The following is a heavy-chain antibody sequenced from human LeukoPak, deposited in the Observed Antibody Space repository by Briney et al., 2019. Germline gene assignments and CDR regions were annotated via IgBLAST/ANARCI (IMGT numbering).Heavy chain of an antibody. CDR1: GFIFSSYA. CDR3: ARAGYDIRENWFDP. D-gene: IGHD3-9*01. Sequence: GGSLRLSCAASGFIFSSYAMGWVRQAPGKGLEWVSAISGSGGSTYYADSVKGRFTISRDNSKNTLYLQMNSLRAEDTAVYYCARAGYDIRENWFDPWGQGTLVTVSS. V-gene: IGHV3-23*01. CDR2: ISGSGGST. J-gene: IGHJ5*02.